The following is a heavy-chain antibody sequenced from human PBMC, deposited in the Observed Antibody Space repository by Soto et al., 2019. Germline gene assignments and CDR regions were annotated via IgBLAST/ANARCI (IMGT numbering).Heavy chain of an antibody. Sequence: EVQLLESGGGLVQPGGSLRLSCAASGFTFSSYAMSWVRQTPGKGLEWVSSISGPGGSTYYADSVKGRFTISRDNSQNTLYLQMNSLRAEDTAVYYCARGNTRMVYAILTSFDYWGQGTLVTVSS. CDR1: GFTFSSYA. J-gene: IGHJ4*02. CDR3: ARGNTRMVYAILTSFDY. D-gene: IGHD2-8*01. V-gene: IGHV3-23*01. CDR2: ISGPGGST.